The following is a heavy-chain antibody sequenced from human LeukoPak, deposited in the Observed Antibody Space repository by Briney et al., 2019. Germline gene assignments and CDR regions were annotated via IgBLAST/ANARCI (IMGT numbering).Heavy chain of an antibody. D-gene: IGHD3-9*01. CDR2: IKGDGSST. V-gene: IGHV3-74*01. J-gene: IGHJ4*02. CDR3: ARDFKTGFDS. CDR1: GFSFSTYW. Sequence: GGSLRLSCAASGFSFSTYWMNWVRQAPGKGLVWVSRIKGDGSSTVYAVSVKGRFTVSRDNAKNTLYLQMNSLSAEDTAVYYCARDFKTGFDSWGQGTLVTVSS.